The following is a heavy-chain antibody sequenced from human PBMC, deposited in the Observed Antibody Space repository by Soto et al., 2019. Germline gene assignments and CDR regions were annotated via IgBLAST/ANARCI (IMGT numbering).Heavy chain of an antibody. CDR3: ARPMRRGELSWGRFDY. CDR1: GFTFSSYG. CDR2: IWYDGSNK. V-gene: IGHV3-33*01. D-gene: IGHD3-16*02. J-gene: IGHJ4*02. Sequence: VGSLRLSCAASGFTFSSYGMHWVRQAPGKGLEWVAVIWYDGSNKYYADSVKGRFTIPRDNSKNTLYLQMNSLRAEDTAVYYCARPMRRGELSWGRFDYWGQGTLVTVSS.